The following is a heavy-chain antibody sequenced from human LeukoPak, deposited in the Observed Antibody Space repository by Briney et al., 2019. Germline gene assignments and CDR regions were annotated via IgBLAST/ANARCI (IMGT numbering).Heavy chain of an antibody. Sequence: NPSETLSLTCTVSGGSISSYYWSWIRQPPGKGLEWIGYIYYSGSTNCNPSLKSRVSLSVDTSKSQFSLKLSSVTAADTAVYYCARHYSSDPFDYWGQGTLVTVSS. V-gene: IGHV4-59*01. CDR1: GGSISSYY. D-gene: IGHD6-19*01. CDR2: IYYSGST. CDR3: ARHYSSDPFDY. J-gene: IGHJ4*02.